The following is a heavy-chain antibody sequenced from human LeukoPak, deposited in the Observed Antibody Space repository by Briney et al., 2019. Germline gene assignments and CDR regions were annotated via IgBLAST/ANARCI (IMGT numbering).Heavy chain of an antibody. Sequence: PGGSLRLSCATSGFIFSHHWMSWVRQAPGKGLEWVANINLDGDKKYYVDSVKGRFTISRDNAQKSLYLQLNSLRVEDTGVYYCARDETGGYFENWGQGTLVTVSS. CDR3: ARDETGGYFEN. CDR1: GFIFSHHW. V-gene: IGHV3-7*01. D-gene: IGHD3-10*01. J-gene: IGHJ4*02. CDR2: INLDGDKK.